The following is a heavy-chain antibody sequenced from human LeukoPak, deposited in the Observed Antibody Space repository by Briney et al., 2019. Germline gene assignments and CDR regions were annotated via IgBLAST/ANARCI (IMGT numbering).Heavy chain of an antibody. V-gene: IGHV3-23*01. J-gene: IGHJ4*02. CDR3: ARAWYYYDSSGYYYAY. Sequence: GGSLRLSCAASGFTFSSYAMSWVRQAPGKGLEWVSAISGSGGSTYYADSVKGRFTISRDNSKNTLYLQMNSLRAEDTAVYYCARAWYYYDSSGYYYAYWGQGTLVTVSS. CDR1: GFTFSSYA. D-gene: IGHD3-22*01. CDR2: ISGSGGST.